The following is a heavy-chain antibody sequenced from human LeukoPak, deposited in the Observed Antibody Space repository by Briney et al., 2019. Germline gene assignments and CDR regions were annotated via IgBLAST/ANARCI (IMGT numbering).Heavy chain of an antibody. Sequence: SETLSLTCTVSGVSITTDSWSWIRQPPGMGLEWIGYMYYSRSTSGSTNYNPSLKSRVTISVDTSKNQFSLKLSSVTAADTAVYYCARELIAVAGTGYFDYWGQGTLVTVSS. V-gene: IGHV4-4*08. CDR1: GVSITTDS. D-gene: IGHD6-19*01. CDR3: ARELIAVAGTGYFDY. CDR2: MYYSRSTSGST. J-gene: IGHJ4*02.